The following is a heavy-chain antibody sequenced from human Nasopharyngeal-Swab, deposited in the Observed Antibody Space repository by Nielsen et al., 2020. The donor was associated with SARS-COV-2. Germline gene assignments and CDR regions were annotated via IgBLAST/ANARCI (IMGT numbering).Heavy chain of an antibody. CDR3: ARWGSGSRGFDY. D-gene: IGHD6-19*01. V-gene: IGHV1-2*02. Sequence: ASVKVSCKASGYTFTSYGISWVRQAPGQGLEWMGWINPNSGGTNYAQKFQGRVTMTRDTSISTAYMELSRLRSDDTAVYYCARWGSGSRGFDYWGQGTLITVSS. CDR1: GYTFTSYG. CDR2: INPNSGGT. J-gene: IGHJ4*02.